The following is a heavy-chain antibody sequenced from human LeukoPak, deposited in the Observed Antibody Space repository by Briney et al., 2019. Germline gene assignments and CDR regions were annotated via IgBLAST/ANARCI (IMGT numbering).Heavy chain of an antibody. D-gene: IGHD3-3*01. J-gene: IGHJ3*02. Sequence: SETLSLTCTVSGGSISSSSYYWGWIRQPPGKGLEWIGSIYYSGSTYYNPSLKSRVTISVDTSKNQFSLKLSSVTAADTAVYYCARDLGSDFWSGYYEGGAFDIWGQGTMVTVSS. CDR3: ARDLGSDFWSGYYEGGAFDI. CDR1: GGSISSSSYY. CDR2: IYYSGST. V-gene: IGHV4-39*07.